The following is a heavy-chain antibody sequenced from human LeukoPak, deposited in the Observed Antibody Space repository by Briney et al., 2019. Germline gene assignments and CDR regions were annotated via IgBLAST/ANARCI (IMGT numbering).Heavy chain of an antibody. CDR3: ARDHPGGNYGMDV. V-gene: IGHV3-53*04. CDR1: GFTVSSNY. CDR2: IYSGGST. Sequence: PGGSPRLSCAASGFTVSSNYMSWVRQAPGKGLEWVSVIYSGGSTYYADSVKGRFTISRHNSKNTLYLQMNSLRAEDTAVYYCARDHPGGNYGMDVWGQGTTVTVSS. D-gene: IGHD3-16*01. J-gene: IGHJ6*02.